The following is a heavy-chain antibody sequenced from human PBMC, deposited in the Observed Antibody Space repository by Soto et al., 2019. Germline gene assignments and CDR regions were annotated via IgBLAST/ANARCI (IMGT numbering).Heavy chain of an antibody. CDR1: GFTFSSYG. CDR2: ISYDGSNK. V-gene: IGHV3-30*18. D-gene: IGHD6-6*01. CDR3: AKEGGIAARYYYYGMDV. Sequence: QVPLVESGGGVVQPGRSLRLSCAASGFTFSSYGMHWVRQAPGKGLEWVAVISYDGSNKYYADSVKGRFTISRDNSKNTLYLQMNSLRAEDTAVYYCAKEGGIAARYYYYGMDVWGQGTTVTVSS. J-gene: IGHJ6*02.